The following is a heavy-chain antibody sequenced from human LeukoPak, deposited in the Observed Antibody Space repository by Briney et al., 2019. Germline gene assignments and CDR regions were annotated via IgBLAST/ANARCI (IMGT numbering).Heavy chain of an antibody. Sequence: SISSSSSYIYYADLVKGRFTISRDNAKNTLYLQMNSLRAEDTAVYYCARDLGVPAASDYWGQGTLVTVSS. CDR2: ISSSSSYI. J-gene: IGHJ4*02. CDR3: ARDLGVPAASDY. V-gene: IGHV3-21*04. D-gene: IGHD2-2*01.